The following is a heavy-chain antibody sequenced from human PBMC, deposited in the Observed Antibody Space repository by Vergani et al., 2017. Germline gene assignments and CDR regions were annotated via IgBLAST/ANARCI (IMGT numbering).Heavy chain of an antibody. Sequence: QVQLVQSGAEVKKPGASVKVSCKASGYTFTSYYMHWVRQAPGQGLAWMGIINPSGGSPSYAQKFQGRVTVTRDTSTSTVYMELSSLRSEDTAVYYCDRGPIVVVNTGAFDIWGQGTMVTVSS. J-gene: IGHJ3*02. D-gene: IGHD3-22*01. CDR3: DRGPIVVVNTGAFDI. V-gene: IGHV1-46*03. CDR2: INPSGGSP. CDR1: GYTFTSYY.